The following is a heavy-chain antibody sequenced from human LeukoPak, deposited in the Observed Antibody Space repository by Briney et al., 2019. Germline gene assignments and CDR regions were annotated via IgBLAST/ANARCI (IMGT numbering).Heavy chain of an antibody. CDR2: IKHSGST. D-gene: IGHD2-2*01. Sequence: SETLSLTCAVNGGFFSNYYWSWIRQPPGKGLDWIGEIKHSGSTNYDPSLKSRVTISVDTSKNQFSLRLSSVTAADTAVYYCARGVTDIVVVPRATKRTRFFDFWGQGIQVTVSS. CDR1: GGFFSNYY. V-gene: IGHV4-34*01. CDR3: ARGVTDIVVVPRATKRTRFFDF. J-gene: IGHJ4*02.